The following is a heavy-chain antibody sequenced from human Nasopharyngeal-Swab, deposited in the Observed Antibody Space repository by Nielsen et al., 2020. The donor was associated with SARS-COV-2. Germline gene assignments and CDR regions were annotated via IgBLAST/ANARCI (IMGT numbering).Heavy chain of an antibody. V-gene: IGHV4-39*01. D-gene: IGHD1-1*01. CDR1: GGSISGSAYY. CDR3: VRYVQQVVFGGRDYFDY. Sequence: SETLSLTCTVSGGSISGSAYYWGWVRQPPETGLEWIGSIFYSGTTYYNPSLKSRVTTSVDTPKNQFSLKLSSVTATDTAVYYCVRYVQQVVFGGRDYFDYWGQGTLVTVSS. J-gene: IGHJ4*02. CDR2: IFYSGTT.